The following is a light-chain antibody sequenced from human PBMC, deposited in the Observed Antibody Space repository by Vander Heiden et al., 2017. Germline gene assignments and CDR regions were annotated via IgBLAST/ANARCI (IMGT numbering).Light chain of an antibody. Sequence: QSVLTQPPSTSVTPGQRVTISCSGSSSNIGSNAVNWYQQLPGAAPRLLIYNNDQRPSGVPDRFSGSKSGTSASLSVSGLRSEDEADYYCAAWDDSLTGLVFGGGTKLTVL. J-gene: IGLJ2*01. V-gene: IGLV1-44*01. CDR2: NND. CDR1: SSNIGSNA. CDR3: AAWDDSLTGLV.